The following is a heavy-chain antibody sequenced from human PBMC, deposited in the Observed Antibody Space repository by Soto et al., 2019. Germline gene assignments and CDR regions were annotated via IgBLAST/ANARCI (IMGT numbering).Heavy chain of an antibody. CDR1: GGSISSSSYY. J-gene: IGHJ3*02. Sequence: QLQLQESGPGLVKPSETLSLTCTVSGGSISSSSYYWGWIRQPPGKGLEWIGSIYYSGTTHYTPSLTCRVTISVDTSKNQFSLKLSSVTAEDTAVYYCARRATLVIYDAFDIWGQGTMVTVSS. V-gene: IGHV4-39*01. CDR2: IYYSGTT. CDR3: ARRATLVIYDAFDI. D-gene: IGHD2-21*01.